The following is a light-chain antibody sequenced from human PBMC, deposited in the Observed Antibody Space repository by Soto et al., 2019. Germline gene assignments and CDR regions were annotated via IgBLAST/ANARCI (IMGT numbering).Light chain of an antibody. CDR2: DSS. CDR1: HSFRCL. V-gene: IGKV3-11*01. J-gene: IGKJ1*01. CDR3: QQYGRPGT. Sequence: EVVLPQTPVTLSLSQGETSTLSCRPSHSFRCLSACHQQPPGPPPNLLIDDSSNRATGPPARFSGSGSATYFPLTISRLAPEDSAVYYCQQYGRPGTFGQGTKVDIK.